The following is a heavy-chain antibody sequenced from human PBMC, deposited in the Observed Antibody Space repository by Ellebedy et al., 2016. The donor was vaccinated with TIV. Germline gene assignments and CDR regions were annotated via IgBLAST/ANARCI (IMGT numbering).Heavy chain of an antibody. CDR3: VRFPRGAPFADYPYYMDV. CDR2: ISYNDDET. CDR1: GFAFGGFA. D-gene: IGHD4/OR15-4a*01. J-gene: IGHJ6*03. Sequence: GESLKISCAASGFAFGGFAMNWVRQAPGKGLQWVSSISYNDDETFYADSVRGRFTISRDNAMNSLYLQINSLRAEDTAVYYCVRFPRGAPFADYPYYMDVWGKGIMVTVSS. V-gene: IGHV3-21*01.